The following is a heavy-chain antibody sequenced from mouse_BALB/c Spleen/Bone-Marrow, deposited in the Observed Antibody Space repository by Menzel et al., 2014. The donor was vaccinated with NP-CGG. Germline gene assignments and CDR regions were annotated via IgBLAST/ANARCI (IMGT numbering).Heavy chain of an antibody. CDR1: GYAFSSFW. CDR3: ARDDSGPDY. V-gene: IGHV1-80*01. CDR2: IYPGDGDT. J-gene: IGHJ2*01. D-gene: IGHD2-4*01. Sequence: QVQLKESGAELVRPGSSVKISCKASGYAFSSFWMNWMKQRPGQGPEWIGQIYPGDGDTNYNGKFKGKATLTADMSSSTAYIQLSSLTSEDSAVYFCARDDSGPDYWGQGTTLTVSS.